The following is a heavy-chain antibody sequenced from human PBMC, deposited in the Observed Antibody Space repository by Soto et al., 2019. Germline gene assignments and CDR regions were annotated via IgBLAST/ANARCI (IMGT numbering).Heavy chain of an antibody. CDR2: IYPGDSET. Sequence: GESLKISCKASGYTFTSYWIAWVRQMPGKGLEWMGIIYPGDSETGYSRSFQGQVTISADRSVRTTYVQWSSLKASDTAMYYCASQALNYHYYCYMDFWGRGTTVTVSS. D-gene: IGHD3-10*01. CDR1: GYTFTSYW. J-gene: IGHJ6*03. CDR3: ASQALNYHYYCYMDF. V-gene: IGHV5-51*01.